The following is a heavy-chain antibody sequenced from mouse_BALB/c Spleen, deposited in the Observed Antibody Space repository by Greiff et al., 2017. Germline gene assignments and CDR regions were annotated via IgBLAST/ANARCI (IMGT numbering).Heavy chain of an antibody. D-gene: IGHD1-1*02. CDR1: GYTFTSSW. Sequence: QVQLKQPGSVLVRPGASVKLSCTASGYTFTSSWMPWAKQRPGQGLEWIGEIHPNSGNPNYNEKFMGKATLTLDTTSSTAFVDLSTPTSEGSAVYYCASGNYFDYWGQGTTLTVSS. CDR2: IHPNSGNP. J-gene: IGHJ2*01. CDR3: ASGNYFDY. V-gene: IGHV1S130*01.